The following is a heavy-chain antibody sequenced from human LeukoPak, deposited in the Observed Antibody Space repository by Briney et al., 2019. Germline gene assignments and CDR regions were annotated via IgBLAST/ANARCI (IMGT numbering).Heavy chain of an antibody. CDR2: TKSKTDGGTT. V-gene: IGHV3-15*01. CDR3: TTFEY. Sequence: PGGSLRLSCAASGFTFSNAWMSWVRQAPGKGLEWVGRTKSKTDGGTTDYAAPVKGRFTISTDDSQNTLYPQMNSLKTEDTAVYYCTTFEYWGQGTLVTVSS. CDR1: GFTFSNAW. J-gene: IGHJ4*02.